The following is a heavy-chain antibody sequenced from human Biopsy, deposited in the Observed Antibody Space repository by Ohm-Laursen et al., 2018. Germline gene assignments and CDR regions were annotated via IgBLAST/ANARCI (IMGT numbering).Heavy chain of an antibody. V-gene: IGHV3-23*01. CDR2: ISGRGVDT. D-gene: IGHD3-3*01. J-gene: IGHJ4*02. CDR3: AGDLLEWSLPS. Sequence: SLRLSCTASGFVFNNFAMSWVRQAPGKGLEWVSAISGRGVDTSYAGSVKGRFTISRDNSKNTVYLQMNSLRAEDTAIYYCAGDLLEWSLPSWGQGTLVTVSS. CDR1: GFVFNNFA.